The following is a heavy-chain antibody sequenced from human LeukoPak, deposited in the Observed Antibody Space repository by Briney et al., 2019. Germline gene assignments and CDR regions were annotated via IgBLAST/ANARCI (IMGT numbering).Heavy chain of an antibody. J-gene: IGHJ3*02. CDR2: IYHSGST. CDR1: GCSISSGGYA. CDR3: ASTPHRVVVDAFDI. V-gene: IGHV4-30-2*01. Sequence: SETLSLTCAVSGCSISSGGYAWSWLRQPPGKGLEWNGYIYHSGSTYYNPSLKSRVTISVDRSKNQFSLKLSSVTAADTAVYYCASTPHRVVVDAFDIWGQGTMVTVSS. D-gene: IGHD3-22*01.